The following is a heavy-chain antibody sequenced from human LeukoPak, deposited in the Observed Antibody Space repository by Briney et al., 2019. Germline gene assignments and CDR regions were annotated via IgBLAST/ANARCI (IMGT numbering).Heavy chain of an antibody. V-gene: IGHV5-51*01. CDR3: AGAYQTITVAGSFSFYFDY. CDR2: IYPGDSDT. Sequence: ASLQISCKGSGYNFISYWIGWARQMPGKGLECMGIIYPGDSDTRYSPSFQGQVTISADKSISTAYLQWSSLKASDTAMYCCAGAYQTITVAGSFSFYFDYWGQGTLVTVSS. CDR1: GYNFISYW. D-gene: IGHD6-19*01. J-gene: IGHJ4*02.